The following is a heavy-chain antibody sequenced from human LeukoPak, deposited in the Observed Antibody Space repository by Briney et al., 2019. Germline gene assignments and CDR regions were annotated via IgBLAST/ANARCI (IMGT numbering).Heavy chain of an antibody. CDR2: ISGSGGST. Sequence: GGSLRLSCAASGFTFSSYAMSWVRQAPGKGLEWVSAISGSGGSTNYADSVKGRFTISRDNSKNTLYLQMNSLRAEDTAVYYCARDYYASGSPNDYWGQGTLVTVSS. J-gene: IGHJ4*02. D-gene: IGHD3-10*01. CDR3: ARDYYASGSPNDY. CDR1: GFTFSSYA. V-gene: IGHV3-23*01.